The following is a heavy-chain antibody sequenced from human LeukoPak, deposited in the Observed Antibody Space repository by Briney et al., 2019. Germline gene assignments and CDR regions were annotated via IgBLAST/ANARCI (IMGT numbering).Heavy chain of an antibody. V-gene: IGHV1-2*02. CDR3: ARSHLVPAAMACDY. D-gene: IGHD2-2*01. CDR2: INPNSGGT. CDR1: GYTFTNYA. Sequence: GASVKVSCKASGYTFTNYAISWVRQAPGQGLEWMGWINPNSGGTNYAQKFQGRVTMTRDTSISTAYMELSRLRSDDTAVYYCARSHLVPAAMACDYWGQGTLVTVSS. J-gene: IGHJ4*02.